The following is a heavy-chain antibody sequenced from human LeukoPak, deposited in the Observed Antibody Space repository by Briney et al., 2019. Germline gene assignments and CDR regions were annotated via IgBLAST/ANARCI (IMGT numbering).Heavy chain of an antibody. Sequence: GGSLRVSCAASGFTFSSYAMNWVRQAPGKGLEWVAVISYDGSNACYADSVKGRFTISRDNSKNTLYLQMNCLRAEDTAVYHCARDLGTAMATWGQGTLVTVSS. CDR1: GFTFSSYA. CDR2: ISYDGSNA. V-gene: IGHV3-30*04. J-gene: IGHJ5*02. D-gene: IGHD5-18*01. CDR3: ARDLGTAMAT.